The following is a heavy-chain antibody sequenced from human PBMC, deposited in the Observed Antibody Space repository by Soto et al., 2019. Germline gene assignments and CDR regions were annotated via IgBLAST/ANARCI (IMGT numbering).Heavy chain of an antibody. V-gene: IGHV3-7*01. CDR3: VRDRGYNAFDY. Sequence: EVQLVESGGGLVQPGGSLRLSCAASGFPFSTSWMNWVRQAPGKGLEWVAGIKEDGSEKYYVDSVKGRFTISKDNAENSLELHMTRLRVEDTAVYYCVRDRGYNAFDYWVLGTLVTVSS. CDR2: IKEDGSEK. J-gene: IGHJ4*02. D-gene: IGHD5-18*01. CDR1: GFPFSTSW.